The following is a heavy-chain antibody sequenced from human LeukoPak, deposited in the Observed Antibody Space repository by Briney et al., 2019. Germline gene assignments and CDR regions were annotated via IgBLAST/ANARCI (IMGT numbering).Heavy chain of an antibody. V-gene: IGHV1-8*02. J-gene: IGHJ4*02. D-gene: IGHD5-12*01. CDR3: ATQGRANSGYDHGLGY. CDR2: MNPNSGNT. CDR1: GYIFTSYN. Sequence: ASVKVSCKASGYIFTSYNIYWVRQAPGQGLEWMGWMNPNSGNTGYAQKFQGRVTMTRNTSISTAYMELSSLRSEDTAVYYCATQGRANSGYDHGLGYWGQGTLVTVSS.